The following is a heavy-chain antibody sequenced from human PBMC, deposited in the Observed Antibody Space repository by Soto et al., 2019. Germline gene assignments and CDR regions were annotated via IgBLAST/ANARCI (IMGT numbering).Heavy chain of an antibody. V-gene: IGHV4-61*01. CDR1: GGSISSSSYY. J-gene: IGHJ5*02. D-gene: IGHD6-19*01. CDR2: IYYSGST. Sequence: SETLSLTCTVSGGSISSSSYYWSWIRQPPGKGLEWIGYIYYSGSTNYNPSLKSRVTISVDTSKNQFSLKLSSVTAADTAVYYCARVEVAVAGSPMNWFDPWGQGTLVTVSS. CDR3: ARVEVAVAGSPMNWFDP.